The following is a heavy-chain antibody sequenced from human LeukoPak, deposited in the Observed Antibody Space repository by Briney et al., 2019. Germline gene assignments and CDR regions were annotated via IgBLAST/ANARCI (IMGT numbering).Heavy chain of an antibody. CDR2: IDWDDDK. D-gene: IGHD3-22*01. Sequence: SGPALVKPTQTLTLTCTFSGFSLSTSGMCVSWIRQPPGKALEWLARIDWDDDKYYSTSLKTRLTISKDTSKNQVVLTMTDMDPVDTATYYCARSISDGSGYYYPDYWGQGTLVTVSS. J-gene: IGHJ4*02. CDR3: ARSISDGSGYYYPDY. CDR1: GFSLSTSGMC. V-gene: IGHV2-70*11.